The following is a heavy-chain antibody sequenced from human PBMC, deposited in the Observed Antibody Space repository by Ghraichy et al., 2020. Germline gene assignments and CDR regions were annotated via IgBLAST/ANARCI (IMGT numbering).Heavy chain of an antibody. CDR1: GGSFSGYY. CDR3: ARSPGYCGGGSCYWGRFQYYFDY. Sequence: ETLSLTCAVYGGSFSGYYWSWIRQPPGKGLEWIGDINHSGSTNYNPSLKSRVTISVDTSKNQFSLKLSSVTAADTAVYYCARSPGYCGGGSCYWGRFQYYFDYWGQGTLVTVSS. V-gene: IGHV4-34*01. CDR2: INHSGST. D-gene: IGHD2-15*01. J-gene: IGHJ4*02.